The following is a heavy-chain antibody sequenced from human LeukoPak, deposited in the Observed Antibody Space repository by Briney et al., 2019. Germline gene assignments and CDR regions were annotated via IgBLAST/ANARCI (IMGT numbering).Heavy chain of an antibody. D-gene: IGHD2-2*01. CDR2: ISGSGGST. CDR1: GFAFSSYA. CDR3: AKDPNIVVVPAASQY. J-gene: IGHJ4*02. V-gene: IGHV3-23*01. Sequence: GGSLRLSCAASGFAFSSYAMSWVRQAPGKGLEWVSAISGSGGSTYYADSVKGRFTISRDNSKNTLYLQMNSLRAEDTAVYYCAKDPNIVVVPAASQYWGQGTLVTVSS.